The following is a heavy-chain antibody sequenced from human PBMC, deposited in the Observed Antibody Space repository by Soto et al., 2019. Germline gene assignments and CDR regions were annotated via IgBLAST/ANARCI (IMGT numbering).Heavy chain of an antibody. V-gene: IGHV1-18*01. J-gene: IGHJ3*02. CDR2: ISTYNGNT. Sequence: QVQLVQSGAEVKKPGASVKVSCKASGYTFTSYGISWVRQAPGQGLEWMGWISTYNGNTNYAQKLQGRVTMTTDTSTSTAYMELRSLRSDDTAVYYCARDWYCTSTTCRNTFDIWCQGTMVTVSS. CDR1: GYTFTSYG. CDR3: ARDWYCTSTTCRNTFDI. D-gene: IGHD2-2*01.